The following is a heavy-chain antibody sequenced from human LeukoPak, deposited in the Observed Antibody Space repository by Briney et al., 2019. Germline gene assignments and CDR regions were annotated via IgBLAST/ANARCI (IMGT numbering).Heavy chain of an antibody. V-gene: IGHV4-34*01. CDR1: GGSFSGYY. J-gene: IGHJ4*02. Sequence: SETLSLTCAVYGGSFSGYYWSWIRQPPGKGLEWIGEINHSGSTNYNPPLKSRVTISVDTSKNQFSLKLSSVTAADTAVYYCARGYQLLDYWGQGTLVTVSS. CDR2: INHSGST. CDR3: ARGYQLLDY. D-gene: IGHD2-2*01.